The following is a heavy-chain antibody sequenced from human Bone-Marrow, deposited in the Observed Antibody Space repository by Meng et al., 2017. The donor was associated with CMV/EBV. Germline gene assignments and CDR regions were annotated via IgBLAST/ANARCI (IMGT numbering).Heavy chain of an antibody. J-gene: IGHJ3*02. CDR1: GFTFSSYW. D-gene: IGHD2-2*01. V-gene: IGHV3-7*01. CDR3: ASHIVVPAAFPLFDI. CDR2: IKQDGSEK. Sequence: GESLKISCAASGFTFSSYWMSWVRQAPGKGLEWVANIKQDGSEKYYVDSVKGRFTISRDNAKHSLYLQMNSLRAEDTAVYYCASHIVVPAAFPLFDIWGQGTMVTVSS.